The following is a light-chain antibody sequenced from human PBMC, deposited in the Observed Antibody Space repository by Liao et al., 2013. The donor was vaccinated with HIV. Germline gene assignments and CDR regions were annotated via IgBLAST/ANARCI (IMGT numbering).Light chain of an antibody. Sequence: SYVLTQPPSVSVAPGKTARITCGGNSIGSKSVHWYQQKPGQSPVLVIYHHDKRPSGIPERFSGSNSGNTATLTISGTQPVDEAEYFCQAWDSSAAVVFGGGTTLTVL. J-gene: IGLJ2*01. CDR3: QAWDSSAAVV. CDR1: SIGSKS. CDR2: HHD. V-gene: IGLV3-21*01.